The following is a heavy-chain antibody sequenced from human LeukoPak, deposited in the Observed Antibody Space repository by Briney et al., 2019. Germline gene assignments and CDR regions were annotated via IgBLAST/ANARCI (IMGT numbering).Heavy chain of an antibody. V-gene: IGHV3-30*02. CDR2: IRYDGSNK. Sequence: PGGSLRLSCAASGFTFSSYGMHWVRQAPGKGLEWVAFIRYDGSNKYYADSVKGRFTISRDNSKNTLYLQMNSLRAEDTAVYYCAKARYFDWLDAFDIWGQGTMVTVSS. CDR1: GFTFSSYG. CDR3: AKARYFDWLDAFDI. J-gene: IGHJ3*02. D-gene: IGHD3-9*01.